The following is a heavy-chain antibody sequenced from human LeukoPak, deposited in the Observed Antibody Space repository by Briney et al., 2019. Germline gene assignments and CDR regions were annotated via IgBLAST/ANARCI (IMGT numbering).Heavy chain of an antibody. J-gene: IGHJ3*02. V-gene: IGHV4-31*03. CDR3: ARLPRLPQGDAFDI. D-gene: IGHD5-12*01. CDR2: IHYSGNT. Sequence: SQTLSLTCTVSGGSLSSGGFYWSWIRQHPGTGLEWVGYIHYSGNTYYNPSLKSRVIISVDTSKNQFSLKLSSVTAADTAVYYCARLPRLPQGDAFDIWGQGTMVTVSS. CDR1: GGSLSSGGFY.